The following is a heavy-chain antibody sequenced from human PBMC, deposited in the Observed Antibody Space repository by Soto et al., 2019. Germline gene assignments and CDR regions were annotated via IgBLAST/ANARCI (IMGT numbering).Heavy chain of an antibody. V-gene: IGHV5-51*01. CDR1: GDRFTNSW. J-gene: IGHJ6*02. CDR3: ARQGLWSYYYYGMDV. Sequence: SQPVSSKGSGDRFTNSWIGLVSQITGKGLEWMGIIYPGDSDTRYSPSFQGQVTISADKSISTAYLQWSSLKASDTAMYYCARQGLWSYYYYGMDVWGQGTTDTVS. CDR2: IYPGDSDT. D-gene: IGHD5-18*01.